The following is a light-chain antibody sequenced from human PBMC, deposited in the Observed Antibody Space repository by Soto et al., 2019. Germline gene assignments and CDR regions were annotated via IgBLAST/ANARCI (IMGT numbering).Light chain of an antibody. CDR1: STDVGGYNY. Sequence: QSALTQPASVSGSPGQSITSSCTGTSTDVGGYNYVSWYQQQPGRAPKLMIHDVTYRPSGVSYRCSGSKSGNTASLTISGLQAENEAHYYCISYTDNNLHVLGAGTKLAAL. J-gene: IGLJ1*01. CDR3: ISYTDNNLHV. V-gene: IGLV2-14*01. CDR2: DVT.